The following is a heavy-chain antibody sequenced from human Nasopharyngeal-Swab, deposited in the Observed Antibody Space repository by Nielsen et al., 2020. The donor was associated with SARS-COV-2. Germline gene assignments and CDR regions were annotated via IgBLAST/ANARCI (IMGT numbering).Heavy chain of an antibody. CDR1: GFTFRSYA. CDR3: AKDRDSGDDSDDYYHYYGMDV. Sequence: ESLHISCAASGFTFRSYAISWVRQAPGKGLEWVSVISGSDHTTYYADSVKGRFTISRDNSKNTVNLQMNSLRVEDTAIYYCAKDRDSGDDSDDYYHYYGMDVWGQGTTVTVFS. J-gene: IGHJ6*02. CDR2: ISGSDHTT. V-gene: IGHV3-23*01. D-gene: IGHD5-12*01.